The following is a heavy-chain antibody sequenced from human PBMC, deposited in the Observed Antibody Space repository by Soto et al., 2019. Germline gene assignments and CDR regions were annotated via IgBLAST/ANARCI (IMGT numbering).Heavy chain of an antibody. Sequence: TLSLTCTVSGDSVISATYYWSWIRQPPGKGLEWIGYIYYDWGTTYNSSLKSRVTISTDTSRRQLSLQLTSATPAETAVYYCARVLPGIAAAYDACDVWGQVTMVIVSS. J-gene: IGHJ3*01. V-gene: IGHV4-61*01. CDR1: GDSVISATYY. CDR3: ARVLPGIAAAYDACDV. CDR2: IYYDWGT. D-gene: IGHD6-13*01.